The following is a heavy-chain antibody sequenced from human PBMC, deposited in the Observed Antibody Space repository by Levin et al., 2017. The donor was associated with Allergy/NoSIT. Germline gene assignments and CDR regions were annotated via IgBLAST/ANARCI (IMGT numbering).Heavy chain of an antibody. Sequence: SQTLSLTCAVSGDSISSSHWNWLRQPPGKELEWIGCLYNSGRTKYNPSLQSRVTISVDATKNQFSLKLSSVSASDTAVYYCARDQGSSGWYGWIDFWGQGTLVTVSS. J-gene: IGHJ5*01. CDR1: GDSISSSH. CDR3: ARDQGSSGWYGWIDF. V-gene: IGHV4-59*01. CDR2: LYNSGRT. D-gene: IGHD3-22*01.